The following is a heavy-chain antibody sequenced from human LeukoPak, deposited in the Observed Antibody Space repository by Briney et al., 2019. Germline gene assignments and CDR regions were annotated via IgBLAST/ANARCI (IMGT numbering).Heavy chain of an antibody. V-gene: IGHV1-18*04. D-gene: IGHD4-17*01. CDR3: ARSLPRSSDAFDI. J-gene: IGHJ3*02. CDR1: GYTFTGYY. Sequence: ASVKVSCKASGYTFTGYYIHWVRQAPGQGLEWMGWISSYNGNTIYAQKLQGRVTMTTDTSTSTTYMELRSLRSGDTAIYYCARSLPRSSDAFDIWGQGTMVTVSS. CDR2: ISSYNGNT.